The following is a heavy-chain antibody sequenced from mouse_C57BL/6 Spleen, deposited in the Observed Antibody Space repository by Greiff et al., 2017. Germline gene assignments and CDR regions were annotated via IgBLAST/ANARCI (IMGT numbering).Heavy chain of an antibody. CDR1: GFTFSSYA. V-gene: IGHV5-4*03. D-gene: IGHD1-1*01. Sequence: EVKLMESGGGLVKPGGSLKLSCAASGFTFSSYAMSWVRQTPEKRLEWVATISDGGSYTYYPDNVKGRFTISRDNAKNNLYLQMSHLKSEDTAMYYCAGWDYGSSYWYFDVWGTGTTVTVSS. J-gene: IGHJ1*03. CDR3: AGWDYGSSYWYFDV. CDR2: ISDGGSYT.